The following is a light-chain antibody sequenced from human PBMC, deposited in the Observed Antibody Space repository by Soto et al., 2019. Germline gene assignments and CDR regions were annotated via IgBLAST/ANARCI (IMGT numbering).Light chain of an antibody. CDR2: DAS. CDR3: QQYDNPWT. J-gene: IGKJ1*01. CDR1: QDISNY. Sequence: DIQMTQSPSSLSASVGDRVTITCQASQDISNYLNWYQQKPGKAPKLLIYDASNLETGVPSRFSGSGSGTDFTFTISSLQPEDITTYYRQQYDNPWTFGQGTKVEIQ. V-gene: IGKV1-33*01.